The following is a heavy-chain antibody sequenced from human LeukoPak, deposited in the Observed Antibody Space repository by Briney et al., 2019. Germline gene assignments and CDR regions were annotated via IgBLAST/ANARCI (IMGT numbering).Heavy chain of an antibody. CDR2: IKQDGSEK. J-gene: IGHJ4*02. CDR1: GFTFSSYW. D-gene: IGHD2-21*02. CDR3: AKDRRGVVVTATLFDY. Sequence: GGSLRLSCAASGFTFSSYWMSWVRQAPGKGLEWVANIKQDGSEKYYVDSVKGRFTISRDNAKNSLYLQMNSLRAEDTAVYYCAKDRRGVVVTATLFDYWGQGTLVTVSS. V-gene: IGHV3-7*03.